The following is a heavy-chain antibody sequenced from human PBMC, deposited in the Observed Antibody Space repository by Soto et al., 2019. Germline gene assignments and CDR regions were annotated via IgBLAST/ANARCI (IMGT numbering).Heavy chain of an antibody. CDR1: GGSISSGGYY. CDR3: ARVQIAAAGTDY. V-gene: IGHV4-31*03. CDR2: IYYSGST. Sequence: PSETLSLTCTVSGGSISSGGYYWSWIRQHPGKGLEWIGYIYYSGSTYYNPSLKSRVTISVDTSKNQFSLKLSSVTAADTAVYYCARVQIAAAGTDYWGQGTLVTVSS. J-gene: IGHJ4*02. D-gene: IGHD6-13*01.